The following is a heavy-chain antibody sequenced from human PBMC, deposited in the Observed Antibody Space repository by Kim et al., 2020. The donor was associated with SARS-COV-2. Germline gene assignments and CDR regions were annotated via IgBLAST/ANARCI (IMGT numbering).Heavy chain of an antibody. CDR1: GGSVRTGSHY. CDR3: ASHSTNAASRFLS. V-gene: IGHV4-39*01. Sequence: SETLSLTCSVFGGSVRTGSHYWAWIRQPPGKRLEWIGSIFFSGGTYHNPSLQNRVSISVDASKNQVSLKLTAVTAAATPVNYCASHSTNAASRFLSWGPG. D-gene: IGHD2-15*01. CDR2: IFFSGGT. J-gene: IGHJ5*02.